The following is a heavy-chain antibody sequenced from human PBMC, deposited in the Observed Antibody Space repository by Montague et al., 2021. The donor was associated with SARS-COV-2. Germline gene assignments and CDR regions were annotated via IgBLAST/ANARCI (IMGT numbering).Heavy chain of an antibody. J-gene: IGHJ3*02. V-gene: IGHV4-39*02. CDR1: GGSIGSNNYY. D-gene: IGHD5-12*01. CDR3: ARRGRKLLPVATTIGGFDI. CDR2: IYDSGST. Sequence: SETLSLTCTVSGGSIGSNNYYWDWIRQPPGKGLEWIGSIYDSGSTYYNPSLKSRATISVDTSKNHFSLKLNSVTAADTAVYYCARRGRKLLPVATTIGGFDIWGQGTMVTVSS.